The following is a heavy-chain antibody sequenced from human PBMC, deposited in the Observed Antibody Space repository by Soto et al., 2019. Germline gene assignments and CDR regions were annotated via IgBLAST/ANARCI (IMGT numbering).Heavy chain of an antibody. CDR2: IYYSGST. J-gene: IGHJ6*02. Sequence: TLSLTCTVSGGSISSGDYYWSWIRQPPGKGLEWIGYIYYSGSTYYNPSLKSRVTISVDTSKNQFSLKLSSVTAADTAVYYCARDRRITIFGVVKYYGMDVWGQGTTVTVSS. CDR3: ARDRRITIFGVVKYYGMDV. CDR1: GGSISSGDYY. V-gene: IGHV4-30-4*01. D-gene: IGHD3-3*01.